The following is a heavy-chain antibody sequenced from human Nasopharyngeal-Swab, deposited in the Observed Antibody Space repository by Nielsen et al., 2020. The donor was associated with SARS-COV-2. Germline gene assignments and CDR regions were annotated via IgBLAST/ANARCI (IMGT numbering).Heavy chain of an antibody. Sequence: WIRQPPGKGLEWVANIKQDGSEKYYVDSVKGRFTISRDNAKNSLYLRMNSLRAEDTAVYYCARDLLLKPFYFDYWGQGTLVTVSS. V-gene: IGHV3-7*01. D-gene: IGHD2-15*01. CDR3: ARDLLLKPFYFDY. J-gene: IGHJ4*02. CDR2: IKQDGSEK.